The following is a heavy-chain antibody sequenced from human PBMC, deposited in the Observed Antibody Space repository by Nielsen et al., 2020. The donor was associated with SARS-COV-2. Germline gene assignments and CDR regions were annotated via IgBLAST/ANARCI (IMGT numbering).Heavy chain of an antibody. CDR1: GSSISSGSYS. D-gene: IGHD6-13*01. CDR2: INHSGST. V-gene: IGHV4-39*07. J-gene: IGHJ6*03. Sequence: SETLSLTCTASGSSISSGSYSWTWIRQPPGKGLEWIGEINHSGSTNYNPSPKCRVTIEVDTSKNQFSLKLTSVTVADTAVYYCARGLIPGGSSWTGHYYYMDGWGKGTTVTVTS. CDR3: ARGLIPGGSSWTGHYYYMDG.